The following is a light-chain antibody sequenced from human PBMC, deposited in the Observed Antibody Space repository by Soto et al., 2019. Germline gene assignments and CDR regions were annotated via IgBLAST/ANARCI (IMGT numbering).Light chain of an antibody. V-gene: IGKV3-20*01. CDR1: QSVRSNY. CDR3: QQYGGSPYT. Sequence: EMVLTQSPGTLSLSPGERATLSCRASQSVRSNYLAWYQQKPGQAPRLLIYGASSRATGIPDRFSGTGSGTDFTLTMSRLEPEDFAVYYCQQYGGSPYTFGQGTKLEIK. J-gene: IGKJ2*01. CDR2: GAS.